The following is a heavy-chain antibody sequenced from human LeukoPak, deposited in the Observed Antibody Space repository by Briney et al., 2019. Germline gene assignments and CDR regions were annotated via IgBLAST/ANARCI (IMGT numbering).Heavy chain of an antibody. Sequence: ASVKVSCKASGYTFTGYYMHWVRQAPGQGLEWMGWINPNSGGTNYAQKFQGRVTMTRDTSISTAYMELSRLRSDDTAVYYCARGVYVYYYYGMDVWGQGTTVTVSS. CDR3: ARGVYVYYYYGMDV. J-gene: IGHJ6*02. CDR1: GYTFTGYY. V-gene: IGHV1-2*02. CDR2: INPNSGGT. D-gene: IGHD5/OR15-5a*01.